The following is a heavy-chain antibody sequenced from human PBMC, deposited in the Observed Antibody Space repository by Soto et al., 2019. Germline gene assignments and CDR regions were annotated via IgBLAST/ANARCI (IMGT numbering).Heavy chain of an antibody. D-gene: IGHD6-19*01. CDR1: GGSISSSSYY. Sequence: QLQLQESGPGLVKPSETLSLTCTVSGGSISSSSYYCGWIRQPPVKGLQWIGSIYYSGSTYYNPSLKSRVTISVDTSKNQFSLKLSSVTAADTAVYYCARLPAVDQWLVLGFDYWGQGTLVTVSS. CDR2: IYYSGST. J-gene: IGHJ4*02. CDR3: ARLPAVDQWLVLGFDY. V-gene: IGHV4-39*01.